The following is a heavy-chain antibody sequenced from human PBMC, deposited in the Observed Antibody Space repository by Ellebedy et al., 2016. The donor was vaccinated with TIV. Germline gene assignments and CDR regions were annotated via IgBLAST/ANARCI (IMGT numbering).Heavy chain of an antibody. CDR3: ATDIAGAVAAYYYHGIDV. D-gene: IGHD6-19*01. CDR2: FDPEDGET. V-gene: IGHV1-24*01. CDR1: GYTLTELS. J-gene: IGHJ6*02. Sequence: AASVKVSCKVFGYTLTELSMHWARQAPGKGLEWMGGFDPEDGETIYAQKFQGRVTMNEDTSTDTAYMELSSLRSEDTAVYYCATDIAGAVAAYYYHGIDVWGQGTTVTVSS.